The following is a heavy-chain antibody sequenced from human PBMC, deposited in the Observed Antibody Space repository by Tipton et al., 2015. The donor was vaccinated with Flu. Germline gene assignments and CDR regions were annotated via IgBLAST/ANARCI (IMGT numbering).Heavy chain of an antibody. CDR3: ARRDSGYDPEGY. CDR2: IYYSGST. CDR1: GGSISSYY. D-gene: IGHD5-12*01. J-gene: IGHJ4*02. Sequence: TLSLTCTVSGGSISSYYWSWIRQPPGKGLEWIGYIYYSGSTNYNPSLKSRVTISVDTPKNQFSLKLSSVTAADTAVYYCARRDSGYDPEGYWGQGTLVTVSS. V-gene: IGHV4-59*01.